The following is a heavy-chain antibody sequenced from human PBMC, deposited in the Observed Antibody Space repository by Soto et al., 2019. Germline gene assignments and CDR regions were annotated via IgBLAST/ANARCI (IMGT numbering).Heavy chain of an antibody. V-gene: IGHV1-69*01. D-gene: IGHD6-19*01. Sequence: QVQLVQSGAEVKTPGSSVKVSCKASVGTLSDYAISWVRQAPGQGLEWMGGIMPTVDSANYAQNFQGRLTISADDSTSTANLELSSLRSDDTAVYYCAVAAGRESMAQESSGMAVWGQGTTVIVSS. J-gene: IGHJ6*02. CDR1: VGTLSDYA. CDR2: IMPTVDSA. CDR3: AVAAGRESMAQESSGMAV.